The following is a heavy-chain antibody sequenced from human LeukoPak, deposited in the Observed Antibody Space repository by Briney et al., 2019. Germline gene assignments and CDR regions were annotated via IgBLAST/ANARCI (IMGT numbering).Heavy chain of an antibody. Sequence: PGGSLRLSCAASGFTFDDYAMHWVRQAPGKGLEWVSGISWNSGSIGYADSVKGRFTISRDNAKNSLYLQMSSLRAEDTALYYCAKDMWRTTATNYFDYWGQGTLVTVSS. V-gene: IGHV3-9*01. D-gene: IGHD4-11*01. CDR3: AKDMWRTTATNYFDY. CDR2: ISWNSGSI. J-gene: IGHJ4*02. CDR1: GFTFDDYA.